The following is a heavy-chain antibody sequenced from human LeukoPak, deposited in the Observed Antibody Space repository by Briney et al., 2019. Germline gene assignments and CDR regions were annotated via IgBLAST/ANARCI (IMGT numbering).Heavy chain of an antibody. CDR1: GFTFSGSA. D-gene: IGHD3-22*01. V-gene: IGHV3-23*01. Sequence: GGSLKLSCASSGFTFSGSAMHWVRQAPGKGLEWVSRISSSGDFTVYAGSVKGRFTISRDNSKNTLYLQMNSLRAEDTAIYYCAKDRPNYYESNGHYYRRDGDYWGQGTLVTVSS. CDR3: AKDRPNYYESNGHYYRRDGDY. CDR2: ISSSGDFT. J-gene: IGHJ4*02.